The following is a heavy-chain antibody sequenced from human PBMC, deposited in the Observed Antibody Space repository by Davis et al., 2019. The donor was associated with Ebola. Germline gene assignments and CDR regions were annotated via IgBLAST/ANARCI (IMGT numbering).Heavy chain of an antibody. Sequence: GESLKISCTASGFTFGDYAMSWVRQAPGKGLEWVGFIRSKAYGGTTEYAASVKGRFTISRDDSKSIAYLQMNSLKTEDTAVYYCTREEQLVAVDYWGQGTLVTVSS. V-gene: IGHV3-49*04. CDR1: GFTFGDYA. CDR2: IRSKAYGGTT. CDR3: TREEQLVAVDY. D-gene: IGHD6-6*01. J-gene: IGHJ4*02.